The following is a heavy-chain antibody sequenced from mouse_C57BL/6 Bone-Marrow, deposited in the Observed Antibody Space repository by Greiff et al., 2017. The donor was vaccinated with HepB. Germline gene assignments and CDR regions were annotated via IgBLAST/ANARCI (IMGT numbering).Heavy chain of an antibody. D-gene: IGHD2-2*01. CDR2: ISGGGGNT. CDR1: GFTFSSYT. J-gene: IGHJ3*01. V-gene: IGHV5-9*01. CDR3: ARKCGYEWFAY. Sequence: EVLLVESGGGLVKPGASLKLSCAASGFTFSSYTMSWVRQTPEKRLEWVGTISGGGGNTYYPDSVKGRFTLSRDNAKNTMYLQMSSLRSEDTALDYCARKCGYEWFAYWGQGTLVTVSA.